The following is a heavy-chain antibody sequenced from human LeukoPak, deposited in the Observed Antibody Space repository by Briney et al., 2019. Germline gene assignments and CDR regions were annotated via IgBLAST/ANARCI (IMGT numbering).Heavy chain of an antibody. Sequence: SETLSLTCAVTGSSISSGGYSWSWIRQPPGKGLEWIGYIYHSGSTYYNPSLKSRVTISVDTSKNQFSLKLSSVTAADTAVYYCARELWSGLIDYWGQGTLVTVSS. CDR3: ARELWSGLIDY. CDR2: IYHSGST. D-gene: IGHD3-3*01. J-gene: IGHJ4*02. CDR1: GSSISSGGYS. V-gene: IGHV4-30-2*01.